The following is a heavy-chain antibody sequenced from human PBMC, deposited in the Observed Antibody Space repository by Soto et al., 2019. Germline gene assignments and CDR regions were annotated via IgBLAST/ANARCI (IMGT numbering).Heavy chain of an antibody. V-gene: IGHV4-59*01. CDR1: GFPISSYD. CDR3: ARSGTYGPEPPGFDP. D-gene: IGHD1-26*01. CDR2: IYYSGST. Sequence: XETLTLTCPVSGFPISSYDWRWIRQPPGKGLEWIGYIYYSGSTNYNPSLKSRVTISVDTSKNQFPLKLSSVTAADTAVYYCARSGTYGPEPPGFDPWGQGPLVTVSS. J-gene: IGHJ5*02.